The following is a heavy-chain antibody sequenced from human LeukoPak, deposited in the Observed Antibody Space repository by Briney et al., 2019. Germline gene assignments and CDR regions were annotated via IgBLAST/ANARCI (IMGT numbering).Heavy chain of an antibody. CDR3: ARVASRESRASDY. V-gene: IGHV3-48*04. D-gene: IGHD2-2*01. CDR1: GFTFSTYG. Sequence: GGSLRLSCAASGFTFSTYGMNWVRQAPGKGLEWVSYISSSSKTIYYADSVKGRFTISRDSAENSLYLQMNSLRAEDTAVYYCARVASRESRASDYWGQGTLVTVSS. CDR2: ISSSSKTI. J-gene: IGHJ4*02.